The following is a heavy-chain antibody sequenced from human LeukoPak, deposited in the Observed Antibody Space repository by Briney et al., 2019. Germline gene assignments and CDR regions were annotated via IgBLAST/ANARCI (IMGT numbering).Heavy chain of an antibody. CDR3: ARDLNGPLDY. CDR1: GFTFSSYA. D-gene: IGHD2-8*01. CDR2: IYSGGST. J-gene: IGHJ4*02. Sequence: GGSLRLSCAASGFTFSSYALTWVRQAPGKGLEWVSVIYSGGSTYYADSVKGRFTISRDNSKNTLYLQMNSLRAEDTAVYYCARDLNGPLDYWGQGTLVTVSS. V-gene: IGHV3-66*01.